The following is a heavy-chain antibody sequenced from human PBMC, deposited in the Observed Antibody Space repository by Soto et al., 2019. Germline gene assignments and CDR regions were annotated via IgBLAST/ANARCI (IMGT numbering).Heavy chain of an antibody. D-gene: IGHD2-2*01. CDR3: AREDRDRETGLVPAAIEGMEV. V-gene: IGHV1-69*08. J-gene: IGHJ6*02. Sequence: QVQLVQSGAEVKKPGSSVKVSCKASGGNFSRYSSTWVRQAPGHGLEWIGRIIPIFGIASYAQKFQGRVTITADESTSTAYMELSSLRSDDTAVYYCAREDRDRETGLVPAAIEGMEVWGHGTTVTVSS. CDR1: GGNFSRYS. CDR2: IIPIFGIA.